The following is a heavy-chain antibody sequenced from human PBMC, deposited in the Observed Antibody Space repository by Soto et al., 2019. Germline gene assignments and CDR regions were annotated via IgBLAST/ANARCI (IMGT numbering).Heavy chain of an antibody. CDR1: GFTFSVYE. D-gene: IGHD6-19*01. V-gene: IGHV3-48*03. J-gene: IGHJ1*01. Sequence: LSCAASGFTFSVYEMNWVRQAPGKGLEWVSYISSSDNTIHYADSVKGRFTISRDYARNSLYLQMNSLRAEDTAVYYCARESFSSGWLEYWGQGNLVTVSS. CDR3: ARESFSSGWLEY. CDR2: ISSSDNTI.